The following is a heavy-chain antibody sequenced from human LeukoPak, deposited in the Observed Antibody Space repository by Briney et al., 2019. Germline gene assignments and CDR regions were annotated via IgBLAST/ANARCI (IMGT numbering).Heavy chain of an antibody. CDR3: VREAVTDGADDAFDI. CDR1: GFTFSRFY. V-gene: IGHV3-7*01. CDR2: IKQDGRET. D-gene: IGHD6-19*01. J-gene: IGHJ3*02. Sequence: GGSLRLSCAVSGFTFSRFYMGWVRQSPGKGLEWVGNIKQDGRETFYVDSVRGRFTIPRDNAENALFLQMNSLRVEDMAVYFCVREAVTDGADDAFDIWGQGTMVTVSS.